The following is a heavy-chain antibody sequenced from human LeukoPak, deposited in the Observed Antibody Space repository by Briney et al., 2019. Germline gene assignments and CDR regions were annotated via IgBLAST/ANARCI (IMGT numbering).Heavy chain of an antibody. D-gene: IGHD6-19*01. CDR1: GFTFGDYT. J-gene: IGHJ4*02. Sequence: PGGSLRLSCTASGFTFGDYTMSWFRQAPGKGLEWVGFIGSKAYGGTTEYAASVTGRFTISRDHSKSIAYLQLNSLKTEDTAVYYCTRSRIAVAGTRIFYFDYWGQGTLVTVSS. CDR3: TRSRIAVAGTRIFYFDY. CDR2: IGSKAYGGTT. V-gene: IGHV3-49*03.